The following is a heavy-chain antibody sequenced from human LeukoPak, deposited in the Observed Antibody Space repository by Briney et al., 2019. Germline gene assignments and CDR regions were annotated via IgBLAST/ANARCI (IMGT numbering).Heavy chain of an antibody. J-gene: IGHJ6*03. V-gene: IGHV3-30*02. CDR3: AKDGDTVSGTYYFDMDV. D-gene: IGHD1-26*01. CDR2: IRYDAINK. CDR1: GFTFSTYG. Sequence: GGSLRLSCAASGFTFSTYGMHWVRQAPGKGLEWVAFIRYDAINKYYADSGKGRFTISRDNSRSTLYLQMKSLRAEDTALYYCAKDGDTVSGTYYFDMDVWGKGTTVTISS.